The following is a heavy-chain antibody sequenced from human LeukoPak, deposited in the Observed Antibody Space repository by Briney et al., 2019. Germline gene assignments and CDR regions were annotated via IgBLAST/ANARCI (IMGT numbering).Heavy chain of an antibody. CDR2: IKQDGSEK. Sequence: PGGSLRLSCAASGFTFSSYWMSWVRQAPGKGLEWVANIKQDGSEKYYVDSVKGLFTISRDNAKNSLYLQMNSLRAEDTAVYYCARGHDFWSGYYNWFDPWGQGTLVTVSS. D-gene: IGHD3-3*01. J-gene: IGHJ5*02. CDR3: ARGHDFWSGYYNWFDP. V-gene: IGHV3-7*01. CDR1: GFTFSSYW.